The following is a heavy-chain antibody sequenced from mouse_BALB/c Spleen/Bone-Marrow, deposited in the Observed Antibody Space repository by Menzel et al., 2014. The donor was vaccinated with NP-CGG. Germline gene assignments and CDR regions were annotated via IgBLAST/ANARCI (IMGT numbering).Heavy chain of an antibody. J-gene: IGHJ3*01. V-gene: IGHV14-3*02. CDR2: IDPANGNT. Sequence: VQLKQSGAELVKPGASVNLSYTASGFNIKDTYIHWVKQRPEQGLEWIGGIDPANGNTKYDPKFQGKATITADTSSNTAYLQLSSLTSEDTAVYYCARDYGRTAWFAYWGQGTLVTVSA. D-gene: IGHD1-1*01. CDR1: GFNIKDTY. CDR3: ARDYGRTAWFAY.